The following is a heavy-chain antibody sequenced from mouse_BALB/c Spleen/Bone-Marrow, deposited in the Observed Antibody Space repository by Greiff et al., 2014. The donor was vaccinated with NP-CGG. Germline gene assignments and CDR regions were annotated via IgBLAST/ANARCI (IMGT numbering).Heavy chain of an antibody. J-gene: IGHJ4*01. V-gene: IGHV2-9*02. CDR2: IWADGST. CDR1: GFSLTSYG. CDR3: ARITTATGAMDY. Sequence: VMLVESGPGLVAPSQSLSISCTVSGFSLTSYGVHWVRQPPGKGLEWLGVIWADGSTNYNSALKSRLSISKDNSKSQVFLKMNSLQTDDTAMYYCARITTATGAMDYWGQGTSVTVSS. D-gene: IGHD1-2*01.